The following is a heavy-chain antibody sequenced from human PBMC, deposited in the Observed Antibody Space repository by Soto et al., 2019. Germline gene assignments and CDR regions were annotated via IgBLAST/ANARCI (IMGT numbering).Heavy chain of an antibody. V-gene: IGHV3-7*01. D-gene: IGHD1-1*01. CDR2: IRQDGNEE. J-gene: IGHJ3*02. CDR3: AKAEGYSFDI. CDR1: GFTFRSHW. Sequence: EVQLVETGGGLVQPGRSLRLSCEASGFTFRSHWMSWVRQAPGKGLEWVANIRQDGNEEQYLDSVKGRFTLSRDNAKNSLYLQMNGLRVEDTAVYYCAKAEGYSFDIRGQGTMVTVSS.